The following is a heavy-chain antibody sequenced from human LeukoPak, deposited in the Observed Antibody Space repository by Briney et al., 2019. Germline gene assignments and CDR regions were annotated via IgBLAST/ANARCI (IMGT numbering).Heavy chain of an antibody. V-gene: IGHV4-59*01. CDR3: ARSSFRLTYYDFWSGYPNWFDP. CDR1: GGSISTYY. CDR2: IYYSGST. D-gene: IGHD3-3*01. Sequence: TSGTLSLTCTVSGGSISTYYGNWIRQAPGKGLEWIGYIYYSGSTNYNPSLKSRVTISVDTSKNQFSLKLSSVTAADTAVYYCARSSFRLTYYDFWSGYPNWFDPWGQGTLVTVSS. J-gene: IGHJ5*02.